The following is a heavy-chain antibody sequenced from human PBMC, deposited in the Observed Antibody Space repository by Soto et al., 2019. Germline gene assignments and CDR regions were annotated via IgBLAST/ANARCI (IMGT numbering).Heavy chain of an antibody. CDR3: ARSGGTNSWYGVFDF. J-gene: IGHJ4*02. CDR1: GDSITSSPYY. V-gene: IGHV4-30-4*01. CDR2: IYFRGNS. Sequence: QVQLQQSGPGLVKPSQTLSVTCTVSGDSITSSPYYWSWVRQLPGRGLEWIGYIYFRGNSYYNPSLKSRVTISLDRSKNQFSLELNSVTAADTALYFCARSGGTNSWYGVFDFWGQGTLGNVSS. D-gene: IGHD1-7*01.